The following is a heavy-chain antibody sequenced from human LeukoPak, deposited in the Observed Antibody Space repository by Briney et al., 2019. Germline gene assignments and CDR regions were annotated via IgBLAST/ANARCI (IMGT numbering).Heavy chain of an antibody. Sequence: GGSLRLSCAASGFTFGSYAMSWVRQAPGKGLEWVSAISLGGVNTYYADSVKGRFTDSRVNSKNTLYLQMNSLRVEDTAVYYCAKNVMYSSSAVDYWGQGTLVTVSS. CDR3: AKNVMYSSSAVDY. CDR2: ISLGGVNT. V-gene: IGHV3-23*01. J-gene: IGHJ4*02. CDR1: GFTFGSYA. D-gene: IGHD6-6*01.